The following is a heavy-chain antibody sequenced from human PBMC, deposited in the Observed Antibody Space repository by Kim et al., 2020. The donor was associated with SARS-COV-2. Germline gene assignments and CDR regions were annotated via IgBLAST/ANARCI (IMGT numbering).Heavy chain of an antibody. CDR1: GFTFDDYA. J-gene: IGHJ6*02. V-gene: IGHV3-9*01. CDR2: ISWNSGTI. CDR3: AKDENRGYSRSWYDPEYYGMDV. Sequence: GGSLRLSCAASGFTFDDYAMHWVRQAPGKGLEWVSGISWNSGTIGYADSVKGRFTISRDNAKNSLYLQMNSLRAEDTALYYCAKDENRGYSRSWYDPEYYGMDVWGQGPTVTVSS. D-gene: IGHD6-13*01.